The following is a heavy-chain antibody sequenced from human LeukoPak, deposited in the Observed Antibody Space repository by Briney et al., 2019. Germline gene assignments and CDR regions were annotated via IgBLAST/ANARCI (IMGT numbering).Heavy chain of an antibody. V-gene: IGHV1-69*04. D-gene: IGHD1-26*01. J-gene: IGHJ4*02. CDR2: IIPILGIA. Sequence: SVKVSCKASGGTFSSYAISWVRQAPGQGLEWMGRIIPILGIANYAQKFQGRVTITADKSTSTAYMELSSLRSEDTAVYYCASLGYSGSYLGTFDYWGQGTLDTVSS. CDR1: GGTFSSYA. CDR3: ASLGYSGSYLGTFDY.